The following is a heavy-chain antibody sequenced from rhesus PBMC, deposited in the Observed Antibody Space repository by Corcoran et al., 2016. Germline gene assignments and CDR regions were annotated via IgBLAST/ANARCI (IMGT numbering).Heavy chain of an antibody. J-gene: IGHJ4*01. CDR1: GYSSRSGYG. CDR2: IGGSSGST. CDR3: ARALYGSNYRIDY. D-gene: IGHD4-29*01. V-gene: IGHV4-127*01. Sequence: QVQLQESGPGLVKPAETLSLTCAVSGYSSRSGYGWSWLRQPPGQGLEWSGYIGGSSGSTNYNPSLKSRVTISKDTSKNQFSRKLSSVTAADTAVYYCARALYGSNYRIDYWGQGVLVTVSS.